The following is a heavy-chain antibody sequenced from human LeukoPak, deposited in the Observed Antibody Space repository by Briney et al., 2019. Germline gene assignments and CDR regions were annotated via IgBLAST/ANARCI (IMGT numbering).Heavy chain of an antibody. D-gene: IGHD1-26*01. CDR3: AGRTVGTINAAFDI. CDR1: EFTVSSNF. CDR2: IFSGGTT. V-gene: IGHV3-66*04. Sequence: GGSLRLSCAASEFTVSSNFMSWVRQAPGKGLEWVSVIFSGGTTHSADSVKGRFTISKDNSKNTLFLQMNSLRVEDTAVYYCAGRTVGTINAAFDIWGQGTMVTVSS. J-gene: IGHJ3*02.